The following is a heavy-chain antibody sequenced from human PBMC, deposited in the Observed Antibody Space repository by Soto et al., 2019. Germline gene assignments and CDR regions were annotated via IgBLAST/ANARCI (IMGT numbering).Heavy chain of an antibody. Sequence: SETLSLTCAVAGGSISSGGYSWSWIRQPPGKGLEWIGYIYHSGSTYYNPSLKSRVTISVDRSKNQFSLKLSSVTAADTAVYYCARVNWNDALDYWGQGTLVTVSS. CDR2: IYHSGST. J-gene: IGHJ4*02. CDR3: ARVNWNDALDY. V-gene: IGHV4-30-2*01. D-gene: IGHD1-20*01. CDR1: GGSISSGGYS.